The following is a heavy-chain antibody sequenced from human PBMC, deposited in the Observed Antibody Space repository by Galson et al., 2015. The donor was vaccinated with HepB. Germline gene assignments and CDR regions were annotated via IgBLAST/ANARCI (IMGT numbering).Heavy chain of an antibody. CDR2: ISGSGSST. CDR3: AKPFWGSVSESFQD. Sequence: SLRLSCAASGFTFSGFAMSWVRQAPGKGPEWVSVISGSGSSTYYADSVNGRFTISRDNSKNTLFLQMNSLRDEDTAVYYCAKPFWGSVSESFQDWGQGTLVTVSS. D-gene: IGHD3-16*01. CDR1: GFTFSGFA. V-gene: IGHV3-23*01. J-gene: IGHJ1*01.